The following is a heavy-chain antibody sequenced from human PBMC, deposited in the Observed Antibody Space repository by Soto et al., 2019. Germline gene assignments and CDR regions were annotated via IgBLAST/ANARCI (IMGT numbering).Heavy chain of an antibody. J-gene: IGHJ4*02. Sequence: QVQLVQSGAEVKKPGSSVKVSCKPSGGSFSNYAISWVRQAPGQGLEWMGGIIPIFATANYAQKFQGRVTITAXAXTXTXXVGLSRMRSAATAVYYCARDAFYYDSTTGVYHFNSWCQGTLVTVSS. V-gene: IGHV1-69*12. D-gene: IGHD3-22*01. CDR2: IIPIFATA. CDR3: ARDAFYYDSTTGVYHFNS. CDR1: GGSFSNYA.